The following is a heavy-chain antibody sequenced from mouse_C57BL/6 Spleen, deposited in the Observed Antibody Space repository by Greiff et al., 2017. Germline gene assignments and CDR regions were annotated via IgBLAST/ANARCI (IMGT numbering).Heavy chain of an antibody. D-gene: IGHD3-2*02. CDR3: AILDSSGYYAMDY. V-gene: IGHV2-5*01. CDR2: IWRGGST. CDR1: GFSLTSYG. Sequence: QVQLQQSGPGLVQPSQSLSITCTVSGFSLTSYGVHWVRQSPGKGLEWLGVIWRGGSTDYNAAFMSRLSITKDNSKSQVFFKMNSLQADDTAIYYCAILDSSGYYAMDYRGQGTSVTVSS. J-gene: IGHJ4*01.